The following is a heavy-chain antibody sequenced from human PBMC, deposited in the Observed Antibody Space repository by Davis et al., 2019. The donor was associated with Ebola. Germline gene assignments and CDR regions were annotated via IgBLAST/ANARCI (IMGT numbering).Heavy chain of an antibody. V-gene: IGHV4-39*01. CDR2: LYYSGST. CDR1: GGSISSSSYY. D-gene: IGHD6-25*01. Sequence: PSETLSLTCTVSGGSISSSSYYWGWIRQPPGKGLEWIGTLYYSGSTYYNPSLKSRVTISVDTSKNQFSLKLSSVTAADTAVYYCARTYSSVWHSFGYWGQGTLVTVSS. CDR3: ARTYSSVWHSFGY. J-gene: IGHJ4*02.